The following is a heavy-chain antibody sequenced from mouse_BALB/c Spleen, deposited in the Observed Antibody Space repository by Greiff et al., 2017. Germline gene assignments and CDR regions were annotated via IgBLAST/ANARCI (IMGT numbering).Heavy chain of an antibody. CDR1: GYTFPSYW. J-gene: IGHJ3*01. V-gene: IGHV1S22*01. Sequence: LQQPGSELVRPGASVKLSCKASGYTFPSYWMHWVKQRPGQGLEWIGNIYPGSGSTNYDEKFKSKATLTVDTSSSTAYMQLSSLTSEDSAVYYCTRGLRRGDVAYWGQGTLVTVSA. CDR2: IYPGSGST. D-gene: IGHD2-2*01. CDR3: TRGLRRGDVAY.